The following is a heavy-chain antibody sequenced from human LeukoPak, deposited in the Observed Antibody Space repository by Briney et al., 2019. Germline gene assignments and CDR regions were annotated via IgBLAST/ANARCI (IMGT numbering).Heavy chain of an antibody. CDR1: GVSISSSSYY. V-gene: IGHV4-61*02. D-gene: IGHD6-6*01. CDR3: AREDSSSWGPFDY. J-gene: IGHJ4*02. CDR2: IYTSGST. Sequence: SETLSLTCTVSGVSISSSSYYWNWIRQPAGKGLEWIGRIYTSGSTDYNPSLKSRITMSIDTSKNHFSLKLSSVTAADTGVYFCAREDSSSWGPFDYWGQGALVTVSS.